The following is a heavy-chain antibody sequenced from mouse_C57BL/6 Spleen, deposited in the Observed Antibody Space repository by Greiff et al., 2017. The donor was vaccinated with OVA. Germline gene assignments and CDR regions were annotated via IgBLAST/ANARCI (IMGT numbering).Heavy chain of an antibody. V-gene: IGHV1-26*01. D-gene: IGHD1-1*01. CDR1: GYTFTDYY. Sequence: EVQLQQSGPELVKPGASVKISCKASGYTFTDYYMNWVKQSHGKSLEWIGDINPNNGGTSYNQKFKGKATLTVDKSSSTAYMELRSLTSEDSAVYYCARGGAFITTVVKSYWYFDVWGTGTTVTVSS. CDR3: ARGGAFITTVVKSYWYFDV. CDR2: INPNNGGT. J-gene: IGHJ1*03.